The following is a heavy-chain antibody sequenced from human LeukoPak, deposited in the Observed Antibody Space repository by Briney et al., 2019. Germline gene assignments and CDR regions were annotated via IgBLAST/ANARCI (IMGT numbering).Heavy chain of an antibody. CDR1: GGSISSGGYY. Sequence: SQTLSLTCTVSGGSISSGGYYWSWIRQHPGKGLEWIGYIYYSGSTYYNPSLKSRVTISVDTSKNQFSLKLSSVTAADTAVYYCAREKAAGYCSSTSCLNWFDPWGQGTLVTVYS. CDR3: AREKAAGYCSSTSCLNWFDP. CDR2: IYYSGST. V-gene: IGHV4-31*03. J-gene: IGHJ5*02. D-gene: IGHD2-2*01.